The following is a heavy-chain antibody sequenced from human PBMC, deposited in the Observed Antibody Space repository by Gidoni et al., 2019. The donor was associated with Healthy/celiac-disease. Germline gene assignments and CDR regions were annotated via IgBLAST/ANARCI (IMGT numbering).Heavy chain of an antibody. Sequence: QVQLVESGGGVVQPGRSLRLSCAASGFTFSSYAMHWVRQAPGKGLEWVAVISYDGSNKYYADSVKGRFTISRDNSKNTLYLQMNSLRAEDTAVYYCARGGLSGFGVVLVPFDIWGQGTMVTVSS. CDR2: ISYDGSNK. CDR1: GFTFSSYA. J-gene: IGHJ3*02. D-gene: IGHD3-3*01. CDR3: ARGGLSGFGVVLVPFDI. V-gene: IGHV3-30-3*01.